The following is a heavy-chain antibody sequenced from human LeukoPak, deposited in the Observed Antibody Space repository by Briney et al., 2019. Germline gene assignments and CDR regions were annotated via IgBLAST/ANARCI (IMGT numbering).Heavy chain of an antibody. CDR2: TYYSGSP. V-gene: IGHV4-59*01. D-gene: IGHD2-2*01. CDR3: AKSNRYCDSASCYEAFDI. CDR1: AASISIYS. Sequence: SQTLSLTCTVSAASISIYSWSWNRQPPGQVLEWIGYTYYSGSPNYNPSLKSRVTMSVDASKNQFSLKVSSVTAADTAVYYCAKSNRYCDSASCYEAFDIWGQGTMVTVSS. J-gene: IGHJ3*02.